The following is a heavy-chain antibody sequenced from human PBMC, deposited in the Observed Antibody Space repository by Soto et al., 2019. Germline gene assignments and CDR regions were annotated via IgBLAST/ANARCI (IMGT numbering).Heavy chain of an antibody. Sequence: PSETLSLTCTVSGVSISSSSYYWGWIRQPPGKGLEWIGSIYYSGRTYYNPSLKGRVTISVDTSKNQFSLKLSSVTAADTAVYYCARLFPRVVPATIYFDYWGQGTLVTVSS. V-gene: IGHV4-39*01. CDR2: IYYSGRT. CDR3: ARLFPRVVPATIYFDY. CDR1: GVSISSSSYY. J-gene: IGHJ4*02. D-gene: IGHD2-2*01.